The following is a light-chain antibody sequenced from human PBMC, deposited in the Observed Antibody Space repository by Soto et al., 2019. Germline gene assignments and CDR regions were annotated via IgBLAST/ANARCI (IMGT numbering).Light chain of an antibody. J-gene: IGKJ4*01. CDR3: QQYNDYPLT. Sequence: DIQMTQSPSTLSASVGDRVTITCRASQSIRSWLAWYQQKPGKAAKLLMYKASNLESGVPSRFSGSGSGTEFTLTISSLQPDDFATYHCQQYNDYPLTFGGGTKVEIK. V-gene: IGKV1-5*03. CDR1: QSIRSW. CDR2: KAS.